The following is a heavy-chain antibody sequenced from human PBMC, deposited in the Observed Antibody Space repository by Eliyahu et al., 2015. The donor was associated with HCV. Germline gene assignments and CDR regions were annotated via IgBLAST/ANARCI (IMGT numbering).Heavy chain of an antibody. V-gene: IGHV4-30-4*01. CDR2: IYNTGST. CDR3: GRGFYDTNAYYAPDY. D-gene: IGHD3-22*01. Sequence: QVQLHESGPGLVKPSQTLSLTCTVXGDSISSGGYFWSWIRQPPEKGLEWIGYIYNTGSTYYNPSLNSRVTISIDTSKNQFFLKVTSVTAADTAVYYCGRGFYDTNAYYAPDYWGQGSLVTVSS. J-gene: IGHJ4*02. CDR1: GDSISSGGYF.